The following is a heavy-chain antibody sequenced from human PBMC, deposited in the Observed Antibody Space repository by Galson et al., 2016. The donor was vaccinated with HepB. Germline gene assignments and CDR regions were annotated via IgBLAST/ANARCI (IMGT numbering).Heavy chain of an antibody. CDR2: ISTNGGYT. CDR1: GFTLINYA. J-gene: IGHJ4*02. Sequence: SLRLSCAASGFTLINYAMHWVRQAPGKELEYVSTISTNGGYTNYADSVKGRFTISRDNSKNTLYLQMSSLRPEDTAVYYCVKGGYYDRKGFDYWGQGTLVTVSS. V-gene: IGHV3-64D*06. D-gene: IGHD3-22*01. CDR3: VKGGYYDRKGFDY.